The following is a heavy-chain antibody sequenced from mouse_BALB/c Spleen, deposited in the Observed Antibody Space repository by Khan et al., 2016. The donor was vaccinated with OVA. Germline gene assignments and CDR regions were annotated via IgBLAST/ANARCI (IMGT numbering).Heavy chain of an antibody. D-gene: IGHD1-1*01. Sequence: LQQSGPELMKPGASVKISCKASGYSFTTYYIHWVKQSHGKRLEWIGYIDPFNGSTTYNQKFQGKATLNVDKSSSTAYMHLSSLTSEDSAVYYCARRGTSSWFAYWGQGTLVTVAA. J-gene: IGHJ3*01. V-gene: IGHV1S135*01. CDR3: ARRGTSSWFAY. CDR1: GYSFTTYY. CDR2: IDPFNGST.